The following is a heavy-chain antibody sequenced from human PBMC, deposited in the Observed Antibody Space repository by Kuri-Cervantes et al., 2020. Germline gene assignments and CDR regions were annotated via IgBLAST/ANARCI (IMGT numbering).Heavy chain of an antibody. Sequence: GESLKISCAASGFTFSSYAMHWVRQAPGKGLEWVAVISYDGSNKYYADSVKGRFTISRDNSKNTLYLQMNSLRAEDTAVYYCARDSYGDYLDYYFDYWGQGTLVTVSS. V-gene: IGHV3-30-3*01. CDR2: ISYDGSNK. J-gene: IGHJ4*02. D-gene: IGHD4-17*01. CDR3: ARDSYGDYLDYYFDY. CDR1: GFTFSSYA.